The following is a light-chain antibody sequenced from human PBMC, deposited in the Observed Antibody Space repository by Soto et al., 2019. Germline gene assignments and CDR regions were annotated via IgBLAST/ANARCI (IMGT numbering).Light chain of an antibody. V-gene: IGLV2-8*01. CDR2: DVN. Sequence: QSALTQPPSASGSPGQSLTISCTGTSSDVGAHNYVSWYQQNPGKAPKLMLYDVNKRPSGVPDRFSGSKSGNTASLAITGLQAEDEADYYCQSFDDSLTGPYVFGTGTKLTVL. CDR3: QSFDDSLTGPYV. CDR1: SSDVGAHNY. J-gene: IGLJ1*01.